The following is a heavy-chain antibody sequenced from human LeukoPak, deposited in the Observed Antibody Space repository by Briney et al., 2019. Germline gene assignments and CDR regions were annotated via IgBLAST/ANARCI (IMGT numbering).Heavy chain of an antibody. CDR3: ARGPPTYYYDSSDPGAFDI. D-gene: IGHD3-22*01. CDR2: ISSSGSTI. J-gene: IGHJ3*02. Sequence: GGSLRLSCAASGFTFSDYYMSWIRQAPGKGLEWVSYISSSGSTIYYAGSVKGRFTISRDNAKNSLYLQMNSLRAEDTAVYYCARGPPTYYYDSSDPGAFDIWGQGTMVTVSS. CDR1: GFTFSDYY. V-gene: IGHV3-11*04.